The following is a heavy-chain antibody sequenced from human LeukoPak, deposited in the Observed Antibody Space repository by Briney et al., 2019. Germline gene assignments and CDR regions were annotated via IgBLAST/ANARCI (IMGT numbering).Heavy chain of an antibody. J-gene: IGHJ4*02. CDR3: ASYSGSYYNGPFDY. Sequence: GGSLRLSCAASGFTFNNYAMSWVRQAPGKGLEWVSAISGSGRSDIYYTDSVKGRFTISRDNSKNTLYLQMNSLRAEDTAVYYCASYSGSYYNGPFDYWGQGTLVTVSS. V-gene: IGHV3-23*01. CDR1: GFTFNNYA. D-gene: IGHD3-10*01. CDR2: ISGSGRSDI.